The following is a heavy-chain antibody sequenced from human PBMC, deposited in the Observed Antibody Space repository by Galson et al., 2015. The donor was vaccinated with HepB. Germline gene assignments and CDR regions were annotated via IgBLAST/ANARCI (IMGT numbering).Heavy chain of an antibody. CDR3: TTDVLVYAMRLIDY. Sequence: SLRLSCAASGFTFSNAWMSWVRQAPGKGLEWVGRIKSKTDGGTTDYAAPVKGRFTISRDDSKNTLYLQMNSLKTEDTAVYYCTTDVLVYAMRLIDYWGQGTLVTVSS. CDR1: GFTFSNAW. D-gene: IGHD2-8*01. J-gene: IGHJ4*02. CDR2: IKSKTDGGTT. V-gene: IGHV3-15*01.